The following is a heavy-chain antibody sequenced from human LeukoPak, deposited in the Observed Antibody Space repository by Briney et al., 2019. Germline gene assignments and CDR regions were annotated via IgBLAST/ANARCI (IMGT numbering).Heavy chain of an antibody. CDR1: GGSTSSSSYY. V-gene: IGHV4-39*01. CDR3: ARGRLQWRPPRGFDP. J-gene: IGHJ5*02. D-gene: IGHD6-19*01. CDR2: IYYSGST. Sequence: SETLSLTCTVSGGSTSSSSYYWGWIRQPPGKGLEWIGSIYYSGSTYYNPSLKSRVTISVDTSKNQFSLKLSSVTAADTAVYYCARGRLQWRPPRGFDPWGQGTLVTVSS.